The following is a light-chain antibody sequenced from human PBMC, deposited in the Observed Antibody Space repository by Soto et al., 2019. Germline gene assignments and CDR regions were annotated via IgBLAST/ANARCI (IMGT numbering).Light chain of an antibody. V-gene: IGKV3-20*01. CDR2: GES. CDR1: QCVSSSY. CDR3: QQYGSSPPVT. J-gene: IGKJ4*01. Sequence: EIVLTQSPGTLSLSPGERATLSCRASQCVSSSYLAWYQQKPGQAPRLLIYGESSRATGIPDRFSGSGSGTDFTLTISRLEPEDFAVYYCQQYGSSPPVTFGGGTKVDIK.